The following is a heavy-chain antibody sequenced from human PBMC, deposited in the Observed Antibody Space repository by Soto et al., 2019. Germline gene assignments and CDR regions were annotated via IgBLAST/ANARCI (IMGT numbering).Heavy chain of an antibody. CDR3: ARDSYGYDY. D-gene: IGHD5-18*01. Sequence: QVQVVESGGGVVQPGRSLRLSCAASGFTFSNYAMHWVCQAPGKGLEWVAVIWYDGSNKYYADSVKGRFTISRDNSKNTLYLQMNSLRAEDTAVYYCARDSYGYDYWGQGTLVTVSS. V-gene: IGHV3-33*01. CDR2: IWYDGSNK. J-gene: IGHJ4*02. CDR1: GFTFSNYA.